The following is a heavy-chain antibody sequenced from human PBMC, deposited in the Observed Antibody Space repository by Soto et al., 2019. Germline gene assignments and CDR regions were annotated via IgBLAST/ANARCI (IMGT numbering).Heavy chain of an antibody. Sequence: PSETLSLTCTFSCGSIISYYWSWIRQPAGKGLEWIGRIYTSGSTNYNPSLKSRVTMSVDTSKNQFSLKLSSVTAADTAVYYCARGLRAYSSSWYYGWFDPWGQGTLVTVSS. V-gene: IGHV4-4*07. CDR2: IYTSGST. J-gene: IGHJ5*02. CDR3: ARGLRAYSSSWYYGWFDP. CDR1: CGSIISYY. D-gene: IGHD6-13*01.